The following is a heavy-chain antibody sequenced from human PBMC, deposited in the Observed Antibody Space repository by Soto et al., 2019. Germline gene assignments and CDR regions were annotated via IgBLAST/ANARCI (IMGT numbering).Heavy chain of an antibody. J-gene: IGHJ6*02. V-gene: IGHV3-21*01. CDR1: GFTFSSHN. Sequence: PGGSLRLSCAASGFTFSSHNMSWVRQAPGKGLEWVSSISRSSSDIYYADSVKGRFTISRDNAKNSLYLQMNSLRAEDTAVYYCARTFYGMDVWGQGTTVTVSS. CDR3: ARTFYGMDV. CDR2: ISRSSSDI.